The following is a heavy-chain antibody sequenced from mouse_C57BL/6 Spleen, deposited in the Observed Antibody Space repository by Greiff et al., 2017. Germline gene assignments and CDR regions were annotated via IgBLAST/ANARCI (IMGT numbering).Heavy chain of an antibody. CDR2: IYPGSGST. CDR1: GYTFTSYW. CDR3: ARALLLLRYYYAMDY. D-gene: IGHD1-1*01. V-gene: IGHV1-55*01. Sequence: QVQLQQPGAELVKPGASVKMSCKASGYTFTSYWITWVKQRPGQGLEWIGDIYPGSGSTHYNEKFKSKATLTVDTSSSPAYMQLRSLTSEDSAVYYCARALLLLRYYYAMDYWGQGTSVTVSS. J-gene: IGHJ4*01.